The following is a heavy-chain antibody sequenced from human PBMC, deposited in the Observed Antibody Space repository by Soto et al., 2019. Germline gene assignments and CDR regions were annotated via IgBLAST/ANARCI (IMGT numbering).Heavy chain of an antibody. D-gene: IGHD2-15*01. Sequence: SETLSLTCTVSGGSISSSSYYWGWIRQPPGKGLEWIGSIYYSGSTYYNPSLKSRVTISVDTSKNQFSLKLSSVTAADTAVYYCARHDIEYPFDYWGQGTLVTVSS. V-gene: IGHV4-39*01. CDR3: ARHDIEYPFDY. J-gene: IGHJ4*02. CDR2: IYYSGST. CDR1: GGSISSSSYY.